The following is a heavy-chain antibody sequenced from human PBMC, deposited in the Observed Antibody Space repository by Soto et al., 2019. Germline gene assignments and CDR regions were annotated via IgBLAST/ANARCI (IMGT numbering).Heavy chain of an antibody. D-gene: IGHD3-22*01. CDR1: GFTLANYA. CDR2: ISGAGGIT. CDR3: AKEETYDYFDF. V-gene: IGHV3-23*01. Sequence: EVQLLESGGGLLQPGGSLGLSCAASGFTLANYAINWARQAPGRGLEWVSRISGAGGITYQADPVKGRFTISRDNSKNTLYLQMNSLRAEDTAVYYCAKEETYDYFDFWGQGTLVTVSS. J-gene: IGHJ4*02.